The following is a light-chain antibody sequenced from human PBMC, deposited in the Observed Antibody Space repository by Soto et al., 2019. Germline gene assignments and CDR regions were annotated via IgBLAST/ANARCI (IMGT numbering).Light chain of an antibody. CDR1: QSISSY. Sequence: DTQMTQSPSTPSASVGNRVTITCRASQSISSYLNWYQQKPWKAPKVLIYGASSLQSGVPSRFRGSGSGTDFTLTISSLQPEDFATYYCQQCYSTPCTFGQGTKVDIK. J-gene: IGKJ1*01. CDR2: GAS. V-gene: IGKV1-39*01. CDR3: QQCYSTPCT.